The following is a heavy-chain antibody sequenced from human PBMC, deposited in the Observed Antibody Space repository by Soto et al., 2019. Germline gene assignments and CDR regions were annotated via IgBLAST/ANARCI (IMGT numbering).Heavy chain of an antibody. J-gene: IGHJ6*02. Sequence: QVQLQESGPGLVKPSQTLSLTCTVSGGSISSGDYYWSWIRQPPGKGLEWIGYIYYSGSTYYNPYLKSRVTISVDTSKNQFSLKLRSVTAADPAVYYCARAPPFWSGYYDMDVWGQGTTVTVSS. CDR3: ARAPPFWSGYYDMDV. CDR2: IYYSGST. V-gene: IGHV4-30-4*01. D-gene: IGHD3-3*01. CDR1: GGSISSGDYY.